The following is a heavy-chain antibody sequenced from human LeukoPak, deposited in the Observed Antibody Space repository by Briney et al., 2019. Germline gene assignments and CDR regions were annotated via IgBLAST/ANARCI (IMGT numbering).Heavy chain of an antibody. CDR2: IIPIFGTA. D-gene: IGHD3-9*01. V-gene: IGHV1-69*01. Sequence: SVKVSCKASGGTFSSYAISLVRQAPGQGLEGRGGIIPIFGTANYAHKFQRRVTITADESTSPAYMELSSLRSEDTAVYYCARGGFVGNTDILTGYGYWGQGTLVTVSS. CDR3: ARGGFVGNTDILTGYGY. J-gene: IGHJ4*02. CDR1: GGTFSSYA.